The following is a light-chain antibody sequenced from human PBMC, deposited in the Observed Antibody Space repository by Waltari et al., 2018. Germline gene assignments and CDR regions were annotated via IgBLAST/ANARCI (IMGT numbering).Light chain of an antibody. V-gene: IGKV4-1*01. CDR3: QQYYSTPPYT. J-gene: IGKJ2*01. CDR1: QSVLYSSNNKNY. Sequence: DIVMTQPPDSLAVSLGERATINCKSSQSVLYSSNNKNYLAWYQQKPAQPPKLLIYWASTRESGVPDRFSGSGSGTDFTLTISSLQAEDVAVYYCQQYYSTPPYTFGQGTKLEIK. CDR2: WAS.